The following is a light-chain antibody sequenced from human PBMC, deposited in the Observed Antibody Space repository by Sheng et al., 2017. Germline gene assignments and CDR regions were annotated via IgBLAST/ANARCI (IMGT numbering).Light chain of an antibody. J-gene: IGKJ4*01. V-gene: IGKV3D-20*02. CDR1: QSVSSSY. CDR3: QQRVLWPRVT. CDR2: DTI. Sequence: EIVLTQSPGTLSLSPGERATLSCRASQSVSSSYLTWYQQKPGQAPRLLMYDTINRATGIPARFSGSGFGTDFTLTISSVEPEDSAVYYCQQRVLWPRVTFGGGTRVEIK.